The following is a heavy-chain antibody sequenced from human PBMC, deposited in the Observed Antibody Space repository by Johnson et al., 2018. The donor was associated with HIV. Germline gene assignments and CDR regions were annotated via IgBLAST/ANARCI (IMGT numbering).Heavy chain of an antibody. V-gene: IGHV3-30*02. Sequence: QVQLVESGGGVVQPGRSLRLSCAASGFTFSSYGMHWVRQAPGKGLEWVAFIRYDGSNKYYVDSVKGRFTISRDNSKNTLYLQMNSLRAEDTAVYYCAREELEPDVFDIWGQGTMVTVSS. CDR1: GFTFSSYG. CDR2: IRYDGSNK. CDR3: AREELEPDVFDI. D-gene: IGHD1-1*01. J-gene: IGHJ3*02.